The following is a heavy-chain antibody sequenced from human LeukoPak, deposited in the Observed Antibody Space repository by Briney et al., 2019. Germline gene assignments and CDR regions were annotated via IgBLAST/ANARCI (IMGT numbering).Heavy chain of an antibody. CDR2: IYYSGST. J-gene: IGHJ4*02. D-gene: IGHD4-17*01. Sequence: SETLSLTCTVSGGSISSYYWSWIRQPPGKGLEWIGYIYYSGSTNYNPSLKSRVTISVDTSKNQFSLKLSPVTAADTAVYYCARTYGDSNYFDYWGQGTLVTVSS. V-gene: IGHV4-59*12. CDR1: GGSISSYY. CDR3: ARTYGDSNYFDY.